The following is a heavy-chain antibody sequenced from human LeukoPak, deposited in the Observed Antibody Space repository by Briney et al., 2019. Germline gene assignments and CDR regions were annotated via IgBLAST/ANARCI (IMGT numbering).Heavy chain of an antibody. Sequence: PGRSLRLSCAASGFTFRSYGMHWVRQAPGRGLEWVAVIWYEGSDKHYADSVKGRFTISRDNSKNTLYLQLNSLRAEDTAVYYCARVPPSYGMVGAFDIWGQGTMVTVSS. D-gene: IGHD5-18*01. CDR2: IWYEGSDK. V-gene: IGHV3-33*01. CDR1: GFTFRSYG. J-gene: IGHJ3*02. CDR3: ARVPPSYGMVGAFDI.